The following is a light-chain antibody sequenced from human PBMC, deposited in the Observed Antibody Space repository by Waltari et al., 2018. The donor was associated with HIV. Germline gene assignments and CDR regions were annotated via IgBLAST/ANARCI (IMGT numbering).Light chain of an antibody. CDR2: EVS. CDR1: SSDVGGYNY. Sequence: QSALTQPPSASGSPGQSVTISCTGTSSDVGGYNYVSWYQQHPGKAPKLMIYEVSKRPSGGPDRFSGAGSGNTASLTVSWLQAEDEADYYCSSYTGSDNLVFGGGTKLTVL. CDR3: SSYTGSDNLV. J-gene: IGLJ2*01. V-gene: IGLV2-8*01.